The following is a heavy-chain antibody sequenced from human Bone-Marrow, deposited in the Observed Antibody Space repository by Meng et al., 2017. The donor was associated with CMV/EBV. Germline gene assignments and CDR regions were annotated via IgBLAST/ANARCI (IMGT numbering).Heavy chain of an antibody. J-gene: IGHJ6*02. CDR3: ATLEIALGGGYYGMDV. CDR2: IYYSGST. Sequence: SETLSLTCTVSGGSISSYYWSWIRQPPGKGLEWIGYIYYSGSTNYNPSLKSRVTISVDTSKNQFSLKLSSVTAADTAVYYCATLEIALGGGYYGMDVWAQGTTATFSS. D-gene: IGHD1-1*01. V-gene: IGHV4-59*01. CDR1: GGSISSYY.